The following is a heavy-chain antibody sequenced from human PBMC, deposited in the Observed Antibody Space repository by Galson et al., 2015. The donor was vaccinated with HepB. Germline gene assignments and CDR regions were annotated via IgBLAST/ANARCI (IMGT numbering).Heavy chain of an antibody. CDR1: GITVSSNY. Sequence: SLRLSCAASGITVSSNYMNWVRQAPGKGLEWVSIIHYGGTTYYADSVKGRFTISRHNTKNTLYLQMNSLRAEDTAVYYCARGEYYYGSGSYYNVWGQGTLVTVSS. CDR2: IHYGGTT. D-gene: IGHD3-10*01. CDR3: ARGEYYYGSGSYYNV. J-gene: IGHJ4*02. V-gene: IGHV3-53*04.